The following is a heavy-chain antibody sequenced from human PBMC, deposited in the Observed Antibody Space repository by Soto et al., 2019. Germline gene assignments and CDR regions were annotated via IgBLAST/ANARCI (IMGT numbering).Heavy chain of an antibody. Sequence: QVQLQQWGAGLLKPSETLSLTCAVYGGSFSGYYWSWIRQPPGKGLEWIGEINHSGSTNYNPSLKSRVPISVDTSKNQFSLKLSSVTAADTAVYYCARMKDIVVVVAARLGDYYYMDVWGKGTTVTVSS. J-gene: IGHJ6*03. CDR2: INHSGST. V-gene: IGHV4-34*01. D-gene: IGHD2-15*01. CDR1: GGSFSGYY. CDR3: ARMKDIVVVVAARLGDYYYMDV.